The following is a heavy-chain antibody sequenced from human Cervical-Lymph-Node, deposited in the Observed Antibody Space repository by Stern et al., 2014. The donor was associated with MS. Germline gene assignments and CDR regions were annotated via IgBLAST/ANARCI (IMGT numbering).Heavy chain of an antibody. CDR2: MNPNSGNT. CDR1: GYTFTSYD. Sequence: QVQLVESGAEVKKPGASVKVSCKASGYTFTSYDINWVRQATGQGLEWMGWMNPNSGNTGYAQKFQGRVTMTRNNSISTAYMELSSLRSEAPPVYYGARENRRYRYYYGMDVWGQGTTVTVSS. V-gene: IGHV1-8*01. D-gene: IGHD1-1*01. CDR3: ARENRRYRYYYGMDV. J-gene: IGHJ6*02.